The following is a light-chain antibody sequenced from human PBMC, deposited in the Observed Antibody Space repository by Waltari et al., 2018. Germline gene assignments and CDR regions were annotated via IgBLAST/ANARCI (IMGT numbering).Light chain of an antibody. CDR2: DVS. Sequence: EIVMTQSPAVLSVSPGQRATLSCRASETVTSHLAWYQQKPGQAPRLLISDVSTRAAGIPARFSGSGSETEFTLTVTSLQSEDCAVYYCQQYYEWQTFGPGTKVEIK. J-gene: IGKJ1*01. CDR1: ETVTSH. CDR3: QQYYEWQT. V-gene: IGKV3D-15*01.